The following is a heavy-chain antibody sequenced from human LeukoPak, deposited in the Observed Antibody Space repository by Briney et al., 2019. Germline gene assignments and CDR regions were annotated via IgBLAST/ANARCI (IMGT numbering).Heavy chain of an antibody. CDR2: INHSGST. Sequence: PSETLSLTCAVYGGSFSGYYWSWIRQPPGKGLEWIGEINHSGSTNYDPSLKSRVTISVDTSKNQFSLKLSSVTAADTAVYYCARASAAFGMVRGVMGVWYFDYWGQGTLVTVSS. V-gene: IGHV4-34*01. D-gene: IGHD3-10*01. J-gene: IGHJ4*02. CDR3: ARASAAFGMVRGVMGVWYFDY. CDR1: GGSFSGYY.